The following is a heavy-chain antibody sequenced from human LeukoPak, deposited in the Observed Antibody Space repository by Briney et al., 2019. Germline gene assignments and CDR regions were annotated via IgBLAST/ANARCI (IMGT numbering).Heavy chain of an antibody. J-gene: IGHJ6*03. Sequence: SETLSLTCAVYGGSFSGYYWSWIRQPPGKGLEWIGEINHSGSTNYNPSLKSRVTISVDTSKNQFSLKLSSVTAADTAVYYCARGTNGYSSSWYPRPHYYYMDVWGKGTTVTVSS. CDR3: ARGTNGYSSSWYPRPHYYYMDV. CDR2: INHSGST. V-gene: IGHV4-34*01. D-gene: IGHD6-13*01. CDR1: GGSFSGYY.